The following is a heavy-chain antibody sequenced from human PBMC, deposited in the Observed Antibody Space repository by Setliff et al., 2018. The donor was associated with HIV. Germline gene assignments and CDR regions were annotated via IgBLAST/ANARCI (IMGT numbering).Heavy chain of an antibody. D-gene: IGHD4-17*01. Sequence: PSETLSLTCTVSGGSISTYYWSWIRQPPGKGLEWIGSIYFTGSGDNNPSLKSRVTLSVDTSKHQFSPKLSSVTAADTAVYYCARVQMAYAAFDVWGQGTMVTVSS. J-gene: IGHJ3*01. V-gene: IGHV4-59*01. CDR2: IYFTGSG. CDR1: GGSISTYY. CDR3: ARVQMAYAAFDV.